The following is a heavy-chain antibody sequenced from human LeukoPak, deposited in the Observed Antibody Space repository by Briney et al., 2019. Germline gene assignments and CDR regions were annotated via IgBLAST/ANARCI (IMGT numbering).Heavy chain of an antibody. J-gene: IGHJ4*02. Sequence: PSGSLTLSCAASGLTFSRYDMTWVRQAPGKGLEWVSVISGSGGSTYYADSVKGRFTITRDNTNNTVYLQMNSLRAEDTAVYFCAKDDQEGYTYGHNFDYWGQGTLVTVSS. D-gene: IGHD5-18*01. CDR3: AKDDQEGYTYGHNFDY. V-gene: IGHV3-23*01. CDR1: GLTFSRYD. CDR2: ISGSGGST.